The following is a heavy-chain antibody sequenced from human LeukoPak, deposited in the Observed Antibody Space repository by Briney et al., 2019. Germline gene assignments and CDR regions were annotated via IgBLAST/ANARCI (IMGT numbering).Heavy chain of an antibody. D-gene: IGHD3-16*01. CDR2: ISWGGGST. J-gene: IGHJ4*02. CDR3: AKDRGGVDY. CDR1: GFTFDDYS. V-gene: IGHV3-43*01. Sequence: GGSLRLSCAASGFTFDDYSMHWVRQGPGKGLEWVSVISWGGGSTSYADSVKGGFTISRDNSKNSLYLQMNSLRSEDSALYYCAKDRGGVDYWGQGTLVTVSS.